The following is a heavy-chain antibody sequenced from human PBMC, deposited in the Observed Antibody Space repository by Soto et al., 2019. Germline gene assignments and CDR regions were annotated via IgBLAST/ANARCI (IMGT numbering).Heavy chain of an antibody. CDR3: ALNVPLGDYVGY. V-gene: IGHV3-53*01. CDR1: GFTVSSNY. J-gene: IGHJ4*02. Sequence: GGSLRLSCAASGFTVSSNYMSWVRQAPGKGLEWVSVIYSGGSTYYADSVKGRFTISKDNSKNTLYLQMNSLRAEDTAVYYCALNVPLGDYVGYWGQGTLVTVSS. CDR2: IYSGGST. D-gene: IGHD2-15*01.